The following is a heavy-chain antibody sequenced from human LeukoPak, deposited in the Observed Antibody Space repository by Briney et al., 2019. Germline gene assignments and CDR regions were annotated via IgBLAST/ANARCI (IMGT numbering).Heavy chain of an antibody. CDR1: GGSISSSSYY. CDR2: IYYSGST. CDR3: ARTGGLENYFDY. V-gene: IGHV4-39*01. J-gene: IGHJ4*02. Sequence: TSETLSLTCTVSGGSISSSSYYWGWIRQPPGKGLEWIGSIYYSGSTYYNPSLKSRVTISVDTSKNQFSLKLSSVTAADTAVYYCARTGGLENYFDYWGQGTLVTVSS. D-gene: IGHD3-3*01.